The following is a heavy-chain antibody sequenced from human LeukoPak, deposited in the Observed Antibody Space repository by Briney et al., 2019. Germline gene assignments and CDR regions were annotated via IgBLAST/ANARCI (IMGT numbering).Heavy chain of an antibody. D-gene: IGHD3-22*01. V-gene: IGHV1-46*01. CDR3: ARAILTYYYDSSGSTTFDY. CDR2: INPSGGST. Sequence: ASVKVSCKASGYTFTGYYMHWVRQAPGQGLEWMGIINPSGGSTSYAQKFQGRVTMTRDTSTSTVYMELSSLRSEDTAVYYCARAILTYYYDSSGSTTFDYWGQGTLVTVSS. J-gene: IGHJ4*02. CDR1: GYTFTGYY.